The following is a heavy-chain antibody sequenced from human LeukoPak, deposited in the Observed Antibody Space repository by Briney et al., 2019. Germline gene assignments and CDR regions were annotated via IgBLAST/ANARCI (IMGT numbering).Heavy chain of an antibody. D-gene: IGHD2-2*01. Sequence: GGSLRLSCTGSGFIFSRYAVSWVRQAPGKGLEWVSAISKNTVDTYYADSVKGRFTISRDNSKNTLYLQMNSLRAEDTAVYYCAKEVDCSSTSCLFDYWGQGTLVTVSS. CDR2: ISKNTVDT. CDR3: AKEVDCSSTSCLFDY. J-gene: IGHJ4*02. CDR1: GFIFSRYA. V-gene: IGHV3-23*01.